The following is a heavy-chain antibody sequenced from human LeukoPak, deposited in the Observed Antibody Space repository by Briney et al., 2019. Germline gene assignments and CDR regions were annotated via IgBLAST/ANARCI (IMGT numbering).Heavy chain of an antibody. V-gene: IGHV4-38-2*01. CDR3: ARNVTAGFFDY. J-gene: IGHJ4*02. D-gene: IGHD1-1*01. CDR1: GSSITSDYF. CDR2: IYYSWGM. Sequence: SETLSLTCAVSGSSITSDYFWGWIRQPPGKGLEWIATIYYSWGMYFNPSLKSRVTLSLDASKSQFSLKMTSLTAADTAIYYCARNVTAGFFDYWGQGIMVTVFS.